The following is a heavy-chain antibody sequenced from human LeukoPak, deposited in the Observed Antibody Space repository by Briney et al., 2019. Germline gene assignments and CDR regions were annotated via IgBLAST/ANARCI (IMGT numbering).Heavy chain of an antibody. CDR3: ARGGVVVVIPKRFWFDP. CDR2: INHSGST. D-gene: IGHD2-21*01. V-gene: IGHV4-34*01. CDR1: GGSFSGYY. Sequence: PSETLSLTCAVYGGSFSGYYWSWICQPPGKRLEWIGEINHSGSTNYNPSLKSRVTISVDTSKNQFSLKLSSVTAADTAVYYCARGGVVVVIPKRFWFDPWGQGTLVTVSS. J-gene: IGHJ5*02.